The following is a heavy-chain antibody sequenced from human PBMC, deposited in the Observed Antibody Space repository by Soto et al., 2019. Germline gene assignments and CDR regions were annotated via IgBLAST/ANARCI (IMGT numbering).Heavy chain of an antibody. V-gene: IGHV4-39*01. CDR2: IYYSGST. CDR1: GGSISSSSYY. D-gene: IGHD3-22*01. CDR3: ASAPLYYYESSGYLFDY. J-gene: IGHJ4*02. Sequence: SETLSLTCTVSGGSISSSSYYWGWIRQPPGKGLEWIGSIYYSGSTYYNPSLKSRVTISVDTSKNQFSLKLSSVTAADTAVYYCASAPLYYYESSGYLFDYWGQGTLVTVSS.